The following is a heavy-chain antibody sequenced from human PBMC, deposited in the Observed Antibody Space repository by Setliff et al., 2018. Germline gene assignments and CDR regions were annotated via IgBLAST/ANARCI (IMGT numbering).Heavy chain of an antibody. J-gene: IGHJ4*02. V-gene: IGHV4-34*01. Sequence: SETLSLTCTVYGASFSNYYWGWVRQPPEERLEWIGEIDHSGRTKYNPSLKGRVTISVDTPKNQFSLRLSSVTAADTAVYYCRFWSGYYKNDYWGQGTVVTSPQ. CDR2: IDHSGRT. D-gene: IGHD3-3*01. CDR1: GASFSNYY. CDR3: RFWSGYYKNDY.